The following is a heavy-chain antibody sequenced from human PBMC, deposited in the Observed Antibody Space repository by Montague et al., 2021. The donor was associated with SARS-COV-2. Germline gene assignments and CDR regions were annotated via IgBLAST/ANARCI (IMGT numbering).Heavy chain of an antibody. D-gene: IGHD2-15*01. CDR2: LYASGKT. Sequence: SETLSLTCSVLGRSLGTHAQNWSAQPGTPGTARTGMLYASGKTNYNTSLESRVTMSVDTSKNQFSLKVNSVTAADTAMYYCARGVVAAPPVVDYWGRGTLVTVSS. V-gene: IGHV4-4*07. CDR1: GRSLGTHA. J-gene: IGHJ4*02. CDR3: ARGVVAAPPVVDY.